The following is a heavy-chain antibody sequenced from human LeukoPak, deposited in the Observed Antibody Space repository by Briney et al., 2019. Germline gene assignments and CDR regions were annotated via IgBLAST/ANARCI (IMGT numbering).Heavy chain of an antibody. V-gene: IGHV3-23*01. D-gene: IGHD3-10*01. CDR2: ISGSGGST. CDR1: GFTFSSYA. CDR3: AKVWTYYYGSGSFFDY. Sequence: GGSLRLSCAASGFTFSSYAMSWVRQAPGKGLEWVSAISGSGGSTYYADSVKGRFTISRDNSKNTLYLQMNSLRAEDTAVYYCAKVWTYYYGSGSFFDYWGQGTLVTVSS. J-gene: IGHJ4*02.